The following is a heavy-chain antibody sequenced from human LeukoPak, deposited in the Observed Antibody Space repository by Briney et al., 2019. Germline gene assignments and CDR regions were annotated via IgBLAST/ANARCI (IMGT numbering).Heavy chain of an antibody. J-gene: IGHJ4*02. D-gene: IGHD5-12*01. V-gene: IGHV3-66*04. CDR3: TTRPGFNFDY. CDR1: GFTVSSNY. CDR2: IHSGGST. Sequence: PGGSLRLSCAASGFTVSSNYMSWVRQAPGKGLEWVSVIHSGGSTYYADSVKGRFTISRDNSKNTLYLQMNSLRAEDTAVYYCTTRPGFNFDYWGQGTLVTVSS.